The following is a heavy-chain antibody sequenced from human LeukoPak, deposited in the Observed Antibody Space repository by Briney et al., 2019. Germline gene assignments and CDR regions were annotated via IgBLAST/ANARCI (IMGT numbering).Heavy chain of an antibody. V-gene: IGHV3-9*01. CDR1: GFTFDDYA. CDR2: ISWNSGSI. CDR3: AKDTEGDGNDAFDI. J-gene: IGHJ3*02. Sequence: PGGSLRLSCAASGFTFDDYAMHWVRQAPGKGLEWVSGISWNSGSIGYADSVKGRFTISRDNAKNSLYLQMNSLRAEDTALYYCAKDTEGDGNDAFDIWGQGTMVTVSS. D-gene: IGHD2-21*02.